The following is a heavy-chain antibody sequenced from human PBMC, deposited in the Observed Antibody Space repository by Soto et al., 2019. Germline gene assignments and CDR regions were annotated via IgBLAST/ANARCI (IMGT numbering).Heavy chain of an antibody. CDR2: INHSGST. Sequence: SETLSLTSAVYGGCVSRFFWSWIRQPPGKGLEWIGEINHSGSTNSNPSLKSRVTISVDTSKNQFSLKLNSVTAADTAVYYCARADAYYFDSGSGVWFDAWGQGTLVTVSS. CDR1: GGCVSRFF. CDR3: ARADAYYFDSGSGVWFDA. D-gene: IGHD3-10*01. V-gene: IGHV4-34*01. J-gene: IGHJ5*02.